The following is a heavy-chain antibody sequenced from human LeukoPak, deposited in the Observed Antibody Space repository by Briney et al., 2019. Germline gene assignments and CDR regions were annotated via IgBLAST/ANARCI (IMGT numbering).Heavy chain of an antibody. CDR2: IWYDGSNK. Sequence: PGGSLRLSCATSGFTFSDYGMHWVRQAPGKGLEWVALIWYDGSNKYYADSVRGRFTISRDNSKNTLYLQMNSLRAGDTAVYYCARVSAAHIYGLDVWGQGTTVTVPS. CDR1: GFTFSDYG. CDR3: ARVSAAHIYGLDV. J-gene: IGHJ6*02. V-gene: IGHV3-33*01.